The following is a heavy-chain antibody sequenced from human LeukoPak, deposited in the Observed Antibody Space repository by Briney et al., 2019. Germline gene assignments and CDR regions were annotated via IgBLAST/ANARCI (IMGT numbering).Heavy chain of an antibody. CDR1: GFTFSGSA. CDR3: TRPAYSGSYSDY. J-gene: IGHJ4*02. D-gene: IGHD1-26*01. CDR2: IRSKANSYAT. V-gene: IGHV3-73*01. Sequence: GGSLRLSCAASGFTFSGSAMHWVRQASGKGLEWVGRIRSKANSYATAYAASVKGRFTISRDDSKNTAYLQMNSLKTGDTAVYYCTRPAYSGSYSDYWGQGTLVTVSS.